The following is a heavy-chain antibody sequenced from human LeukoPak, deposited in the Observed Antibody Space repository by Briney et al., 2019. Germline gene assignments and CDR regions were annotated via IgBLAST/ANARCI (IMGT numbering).Heavy chain of an antibody. CDR1: GFTFSSYA. V-gene: IGHV3-30-3*01. Sequence: GGSLRLSCAASGFTFSSYAMHWVRQAPGKGLEWVAVISYDGSNKYYADSVKGRFTISRDNSKNTLYLQMNSLRAEDTAVYYCARRYSSGWEDWYFDLWGRGTLVTVSS. CDR3: ARRYSSGWEDWYFDL. J-gene: IGHJ2*01. D-gene: IGHD6-19*01. CDR2: ISYDGSNK.